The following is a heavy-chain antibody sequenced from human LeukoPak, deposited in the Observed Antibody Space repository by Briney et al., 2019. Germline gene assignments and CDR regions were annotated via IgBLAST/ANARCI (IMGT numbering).Heavy chain of an antibody. CDR1: GFTFSSYG. CDR3: ATYWRHFDWSLSDI. CDR2: IKQDGSEN. J-gene: IGHJ3*02. D-gene: IGHD3-9*01. Sequence: GGSLRLSCAASGFTFSSYGMHWVRQAPGKGLEGVANIKQDGSENHYVDSVKGRFTISRDNAKNSLYLQMNSLRAEDTAVYYCATYWRHFDWSLSDIWGLGTMVTVSS. V-gene: IGHV3-7*05.